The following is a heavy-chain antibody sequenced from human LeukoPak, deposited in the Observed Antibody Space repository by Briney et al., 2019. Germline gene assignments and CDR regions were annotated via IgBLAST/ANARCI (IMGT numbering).Heavy chain of an antibody. V-gene: IGHV3-48*03. J-gene: IGHJ5*02. CDR1: GFTFRIYE. CDR2: ISSSGSTI. Sequence: PGGSLRLSCAASGFTFRIYEMNWVRQAPGKGLEWVSYISSSGSTIYYADSVKGRFTISRDNAKNSLYLQMNSLRAEDTAVYYCAGSSGPNWFDPWGQGTLVTVSS. D-gene: IGHD3-22*01. CDR3: AGSSGPNWFDP.